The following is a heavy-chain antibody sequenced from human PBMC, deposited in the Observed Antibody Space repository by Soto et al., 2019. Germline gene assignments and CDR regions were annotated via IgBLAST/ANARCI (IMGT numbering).Heavy chain of an antibody. CDR2: IIPIFGTA. Sequence: QVQLVQSGAEVKKPGSSVKVSCKASGGTFSSYAISWVRQAPGQGLEWMGGIIPIFGTANYAQKFQGRVTTTGDESRSTAYMEVISLRSEDNAVYYCARTTPDIVVVVAAASYYGMDVWGQGTTVTVSS. J-gene: IGHJ6*02. D-gene: IGHD2-15*01. CDR3: ARTTPDIVVVVAAASYYGMDV. CDR1: GGTFSSYA. V-gene: IGHV1-69*01.